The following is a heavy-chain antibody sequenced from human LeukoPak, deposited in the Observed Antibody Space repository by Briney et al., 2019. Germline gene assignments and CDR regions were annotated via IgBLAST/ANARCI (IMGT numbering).Heavy chain of an antibody. D-gene: IGHD6-13*01. CDR3: ARDTDGIAAAEAGYYYGMDV. V-gene: IGHV3-11*01. Sequence: GGSLRLSCAASGFTFSDYYMSWIRQAPGKGLEWVSYISSSGSTIYYADSVKGRFTISRDNAKNSLYLQMNSLRAEDRAVYYCARDTDGIAAAEAGYYYGMDVWGQGTTVTVSS. J-gene: IGHJ6*02. CDR2: ISSSGSTI. CDR1: GFTFSDYY.